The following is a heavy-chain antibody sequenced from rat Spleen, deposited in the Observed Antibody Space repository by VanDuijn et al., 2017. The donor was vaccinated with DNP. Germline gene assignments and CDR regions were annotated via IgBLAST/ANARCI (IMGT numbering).Heavy chain of an antibody. CDR3: TREEPRVLGFFSSLFDY. D-gene: IGHD1-2*01. CDR2: ISAGGSS. Sequence: QVQLTESGPGLVQPSQTLSLTCAVSGFPLTSYGISWVRQPPGKGPEWIAAISAGGSSYHNSALKSRLSIRRDTSKNQVFLEMSSMQPEDTAIYFCTREEPRVLGFFSSLFDYWGQGLMVTVSS. J-gene: IGHJ2*01. V-gene: IGHV2S12*01. CDR1: GFPLTSYG.